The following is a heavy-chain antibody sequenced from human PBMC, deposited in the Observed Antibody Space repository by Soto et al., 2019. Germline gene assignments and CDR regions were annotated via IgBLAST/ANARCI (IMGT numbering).Heavy chain of an antibody. CDR3: ARAETGADDYYYYYYMDV. Sequence: PGGSLRLSCAASGFTFSSYSMNWVRQAPGKGLEWVSYISSSSSTIYYADSVKGRFTISRDNAKNSLYLQMNSLRAEDTAVYYCARAETGADDYYYYYYMDVWGKGTTVTVSS. CDR2: ISSSSSTI. V-gene: IGHV3-48*01. D-gene: IGHD7-27*01. J-gene: IGHJ6*03. CDR1: GFTFSSYS.